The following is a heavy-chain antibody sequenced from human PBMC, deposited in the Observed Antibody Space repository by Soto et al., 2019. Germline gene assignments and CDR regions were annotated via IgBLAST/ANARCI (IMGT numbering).Heavy chain of an antibody. CDR1: GFTLSIYS. CDR3: ARGFDLQYGMDV. J-gene: IGHJ6*02. V-gene: IGHV3-48*02. Sequence: EVSLVESGGGLVQRGGSVRLSCAASGFTLSIYSMNWVRQAPRKGLEWISYISGNGNSIYYADSVKGRFTISRDNAKNSLYLQMNSLRDEDTAVYYCARGFDLQYGMDVWGQGTTVTVSS. D-gene: IGHD3-10*01. CDR2: ISGNGNSI.